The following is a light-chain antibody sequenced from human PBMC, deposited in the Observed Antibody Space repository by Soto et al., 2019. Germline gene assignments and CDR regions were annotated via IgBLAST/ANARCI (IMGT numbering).Light chain of an antibody. V-gene: IGKV3-11*01. Sequence: EIVLTQSPATLSLSPGETATLSCRASQSVSSYVAWYQQKPGQAPRLLIYDTSDRATGVPARFSGSGSGTDFTLTISSLEPEDFAVYYCQQRSNWPRTFGQGTKLEIQ. CDR3: QQRSNWPRT. J-gene: IGKJ2*02. CDR1: QSVSSY. CDR2: DTS.